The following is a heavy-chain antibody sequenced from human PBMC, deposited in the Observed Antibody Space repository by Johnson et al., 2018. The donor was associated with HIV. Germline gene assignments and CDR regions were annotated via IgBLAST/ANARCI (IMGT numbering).Heavy chain of an antibody. CDR3: AKAAANAFDI. J-gene: IGHJ3*02. CDR2: ISWNSGSI. CDR1: GFTFDDYA. Sequence: VQLVESGGGVVQPGGSLRLSCAASGFTFDDYAMHWVRQAPGKGLEWVSGISWNSGSIGYADSVKGRFTISRDNAKNSLYLQMNSLRAEDTALYYCAKAAANAFDIWGQGTMVTVSS. V-gene: IGHV3-9*01. D-gene: IGHD6-13*01.